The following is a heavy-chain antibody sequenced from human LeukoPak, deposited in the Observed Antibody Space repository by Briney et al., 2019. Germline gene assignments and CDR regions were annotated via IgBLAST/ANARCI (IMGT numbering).Heavy chain of an antibody. Sequence: PGGPLTLSCVVSGFTYSCYAMSWLRQALAKGRAGVSTSADHTYTAHSVKGRFTISRDTSQNTLFLQMDSLRDADTAIYYCATSRGAGNHYFDYWGQGTLVTVSS. CDR3: ATSRGAGNHYFDY. V-gene: IGHV3-23*01. CDR1: GFTYSCYA. J-gene: IGHJ4*02. CDR2: SADHT. D-gene: IGHD6-19*01.